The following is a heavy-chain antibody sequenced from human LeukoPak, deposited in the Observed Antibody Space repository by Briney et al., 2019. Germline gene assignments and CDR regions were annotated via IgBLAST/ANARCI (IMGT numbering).Heavy chain of an antibody. V-gene: IGHV4-34*01. J-gene: IGHJ4*02. D-gene: IGHD3-10*01. CDR3: ARERHYYGSGSQSPYYYFDY. CDR2: INHSGST. Sequence: SETLSLTCAVYGGSFSGYYWSWIRQPPGKGLEWIGEINHSGSTNYNPSLKCRVTISVDTSKNQFSLKLSSVTAAGTAVYYCARERHYYGSGSQSPYYYFDYWGQGTLVTVSS. CDR1: GGSFSGYY.